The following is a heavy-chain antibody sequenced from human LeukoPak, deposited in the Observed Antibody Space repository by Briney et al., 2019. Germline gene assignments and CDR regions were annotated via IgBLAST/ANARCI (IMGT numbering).Heavy chain of an antibody. CDR1: GDSVSSNTAA. Sequence: SQTLSLTCVISGDSVSSNTAAWNWIRQSPSRGLEWLGRTYYRSKWYNDYAVSVKSRIIINADTSKNQFSLQLNSVTPEDTAVYYCARDWYSSSWYRFDYWGQGTLVTVSS. D-gene: IGHD6-13*01. V-gene: IGHV6-1*01. J-gene: IGHJ4*02. CDR2: TYYRSKWYN. CDR3: ARDWYSSSWYRFDY.